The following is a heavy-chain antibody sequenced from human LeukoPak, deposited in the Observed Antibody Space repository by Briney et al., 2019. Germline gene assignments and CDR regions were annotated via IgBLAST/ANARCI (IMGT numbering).Heavy chain of an antibody. V-gene: IGHV1-69*13. D-gene: IGHD3-22*01. Sequence: ASVKVSCKASGGTFSSYAISWVRQAPGQGLEWMGGIIPIFGTANYAQKFQGRVTITADESTSTAYMELSSLRSEDTAVYYCASRPPYYYDSGGYLAASFDYWGQGTLVTVSS. CDR2: IIPIFGTA. J-gene: IGHJ4*02. CDR1: GGTFSSYA. CDR3: ASRPPYYYDSGGYLAASFDY.